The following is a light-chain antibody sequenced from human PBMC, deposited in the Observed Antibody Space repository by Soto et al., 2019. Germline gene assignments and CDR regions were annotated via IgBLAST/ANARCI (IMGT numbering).Light chain of an antibody. Sequence: EIVMTQSPVTLSVSPGERATLSCRASQSVSSDLAWYQQNSGKAPRLLIFGASTSATGIPARFSGSGSGTEFTLTISSLQSEDFAVYYCQQYNNWPPRQYTFGQGTNLEIK. V-gene: IGKV3-15*01. CDR3: QQYNNWPPRQYT. CDR2: GAS. CDR1: QSVSSD. J-gene: IGKJ2*01.